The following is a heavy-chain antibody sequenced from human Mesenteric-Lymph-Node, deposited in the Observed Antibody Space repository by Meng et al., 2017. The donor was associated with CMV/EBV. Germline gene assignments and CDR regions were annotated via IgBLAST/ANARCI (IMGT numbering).Heavy chain of an antibody. Sequence: GESLKISCTTSGFTFGDYTISWVRQAPGKGLEWVASIKQDGSKTYYVDSVKGRFTISRDDLKNSLYLQINSLKTEDTAVYYCADLGGAHGLDVWGRGTTVTVSS. D-gene: IGHD4-23*01. CDR2: IKQDGSKT. CDR1: GFTFGDYT. V-gene: IGHV3-7*03. CDR3: ADLGGAHGLDV. J-gene: IGHJ6*02.